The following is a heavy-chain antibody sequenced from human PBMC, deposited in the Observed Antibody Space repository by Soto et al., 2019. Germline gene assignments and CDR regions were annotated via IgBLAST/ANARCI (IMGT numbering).Heavy chain of an antibody. CDR3: ARGIGEPKDYYYYYGMDV. J-gene: IGHJ6*02. D-gene: IGHD1-26*01. CDR1: GFTFSSYS. CDR2: ISSSSSYI. Sequence: PGGSLRLSCAASGFTFSSYSMNWVRQAPGKGLEWVSSISSSSSYIYYADSVKGRFTISRDNAKNSLYLQMNSLRAEDTAVYYCARGIGEPKDYYYYYGMDVWGQGTTVTVSS. V-gene: IGHV3-21*01.